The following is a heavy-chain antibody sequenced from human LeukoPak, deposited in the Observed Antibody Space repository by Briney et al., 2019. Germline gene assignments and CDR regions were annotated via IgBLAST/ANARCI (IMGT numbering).Heavy chain of an antibody. CDR3: ASTP. V-gene: IGHV3-7*01. CDR2: INTDGSVK. Sequence: GGSLRLSCVASGFSRRRDWINWVRQAPGKGLAWVANINTDGSVKYYGNSVNGRFTISRDNAKNSVYLHMNSRRVEDTVIYSCASTPWGKETLFTVSS. J-gene: IGHJ5*02. CDR1: GFSRRRDW.